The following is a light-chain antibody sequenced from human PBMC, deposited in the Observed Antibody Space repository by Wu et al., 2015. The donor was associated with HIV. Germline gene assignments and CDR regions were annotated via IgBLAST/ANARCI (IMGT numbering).Light chain of an antibody. CDR1: QGITNY. V-gene: IGKV1-27*01. Sequence: EIQMTQSPSSLSASVGDRVTITCRASQGITNYLAWYQQKPGKVPKVLIYAASTLQSGAPSRFSGSGSGTDFTLTISSLQPEDVATYYCQHYIRYHPPTFGQGTKLEI. CDR3: QHYIRYHPPT. CDR2: AAS. J-gene: IGKJ2*01.